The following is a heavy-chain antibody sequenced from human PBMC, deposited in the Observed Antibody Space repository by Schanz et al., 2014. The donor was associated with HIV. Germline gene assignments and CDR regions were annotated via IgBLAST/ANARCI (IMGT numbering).Heavy chain of an antibody. CDR2: INPSGTS. V-gene: IGHV4-34*09. J-gene: IGHJ4*02. D-gene: IGHD3-16*02. CDR3: ARAVRYRDSLWGNYRTPRGTAFDF. Sequence: QVQLQESGPGLVKPSETLSLTCAVYGESFSGHFWAWIRQPPERGLEWIGEINPSGTSNYNPSLKSRVACSVDTSKQQFSLRLNSMTAADTAVYFCARAVRYRDSLWGNYRTPRGTAFDFWGQGGLVTVS. CDR1: GESFSGHF.